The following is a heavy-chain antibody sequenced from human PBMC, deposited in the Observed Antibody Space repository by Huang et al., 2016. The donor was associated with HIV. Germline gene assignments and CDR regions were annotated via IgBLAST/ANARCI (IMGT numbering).Heavy chain of an antibody. Sequence: QVQLVQSGAEVKKPGSSVKVSCKASGGTFSSYGFNWVRQAPGQGPEWVGGIIPMIGASNYEQKLQGRGTSTADESTNTIYMELSSLRPEDTAVYYCARTYYYDSSGSIDAFDIWGQGTMVTVSS. J-gene: IGHJ3*02. CDR2: IIPMIGAS. CDR3: ARTYYYDSSGSIDAFDI. D-gene: IGHD3-22*01. V-gene: IGHV1-69*01. CDR1: GGTFSSYG.